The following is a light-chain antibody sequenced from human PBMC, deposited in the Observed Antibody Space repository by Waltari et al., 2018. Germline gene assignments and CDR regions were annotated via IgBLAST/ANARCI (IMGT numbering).Light chain of an antibody. CDR3: QQRYSTPG. V-gene: IGKV1-39*01. J-gene: IGKJ3*01. Sequence: DIQLTQSPSSLSASVGDRVTITCRASQSISSYFNWYQQKPGKAPKLLIYAASSLQSGVPSRFRGRGSGTDFTLTISSLQTEDFATYDGQQRYSTPGFDPGTKVDIK. CDR1: QSISSY. CDR2: AAS.